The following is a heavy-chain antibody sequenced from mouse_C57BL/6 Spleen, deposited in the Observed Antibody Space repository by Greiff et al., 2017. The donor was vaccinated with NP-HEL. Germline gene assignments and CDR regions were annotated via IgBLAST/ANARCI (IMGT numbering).Heavy chain of an antibody. CDR1: GYTFTDYN. CDR3: ARPYYYGSSPYAMDY. J-gene: IGHJ4*01. CDR2: INPNNGGT. D-gene: IGHD1-1*01. Sequence: DVQLQESGPELVKPGASVKMSCKASGYTFTDYNMHWVKQSHGKSLEWIGYINPNNGGTSYNQKFKGKATLTVNKSSSTAYMELRSLTSEDSAVYYCARPYYYGSSPYAMDYWGQGTSVTVSS. V-gene: IGHV1-22*01.